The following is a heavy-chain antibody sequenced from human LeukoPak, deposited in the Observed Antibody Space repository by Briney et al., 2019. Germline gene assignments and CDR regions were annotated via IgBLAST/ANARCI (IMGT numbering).Heavy chain of an antibody. V-gene: IGHV3-74*01. J-gene: IGHJ4*02. Sequence: GGSLRLSCSASGSYWMHWVRQAPRKGLVWVSHIKSNRSWTSYADSVKGRFTISKDNAKNTVYLQMNNLRAEDTAVYYCARDSPYSSSWYATYYFDYWGQGTLVTVSS. CDR1: GSYW. CDR2: IKSNRSWT. CDR3: ARDSPYSSSWYATYYFDY. D-gene: IGHD6-13*01.